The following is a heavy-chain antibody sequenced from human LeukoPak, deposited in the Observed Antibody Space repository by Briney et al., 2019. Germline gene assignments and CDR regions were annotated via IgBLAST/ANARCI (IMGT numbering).Heavy chain of an antibody. D-gene: IGHD1-1*01. CDR2: IWYDGGNE. CDR1: GFTFSTYG. V-gene: IGHV3-33*01. Sequence: GGSLRLSCAASGFTFSTYGMHWVRQAPGKGLEWVALIWYDGGNEYYADSVKGRFTISRDNSKNTVYLQMNSLRAEDTAIYYCARDPGYDNYVHGFNPWGQGTLVTVSS. J-gene: IGHJ5*02. CDR3: ARDPGYDNYVHGFNP.